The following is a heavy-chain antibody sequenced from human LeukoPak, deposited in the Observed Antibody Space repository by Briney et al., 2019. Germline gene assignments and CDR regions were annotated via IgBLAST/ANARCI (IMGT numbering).Heavy chain of an antibody. D-gene: IGHD2-15*01. CDR1: TFTFSNAW. CDR3: TTAPRGYCSGGSCSYAFDI. Sequence: GGSRRLSWAASTFTFSNAWMSWVRQAPGKGLEWVGRIKSKSDGGTTGYAAPVKGRFTISTDDSKNTLYLQMNSLKTEDTAVYYCTTAPRGYCSGGSCSYAFDIWGQGTMVTVSS. CDR2: IKSKSDGGTT. V-gene: IGHV3-15*01. J-gene: IGHJ3*02.